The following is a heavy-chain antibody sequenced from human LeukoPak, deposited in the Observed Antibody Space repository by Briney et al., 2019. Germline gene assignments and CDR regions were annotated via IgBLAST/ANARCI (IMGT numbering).Heavy chain of an antibody. CDR2: ISYDGRDI. D-gene: IGHD3-22*01. Sequence: PGGSLRLSCAASGFSLTTFDIHWVRQAPGKGLEWVALISYDGRDIYYLDSVEGRFTISRDNSKNTVYLQMNNVRVEDTAVYYCAGGSGYRVFDPWGQGTLVTVSS. J-gene: IGHJ5*02. V-gene: IGHV3-30*03. CDR1: GFSLTTFD. CDR3: AGGSGYRVFDP.